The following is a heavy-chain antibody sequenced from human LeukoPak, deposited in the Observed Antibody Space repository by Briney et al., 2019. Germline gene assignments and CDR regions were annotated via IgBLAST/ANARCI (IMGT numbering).Heavy chain of an antibody. Sequence: ASVKVSCKASGYTFTGYYMHWVRQAPGQGLEWMGWIYPNSGGTNYAQNFQGRVTMTRDTSISTAYMELSGLRSDDTAVYYCARRWTGSGHMDVWGQGTTVTVPS. V-gene: IGHV1-2*02. CDR3: ARRWTGSGHMDV. CDR2: IYPNSGGT. D-gene: IGHD3-10*01. CDR1: GYTFTGYY. J-gene: IGHJ6*02.